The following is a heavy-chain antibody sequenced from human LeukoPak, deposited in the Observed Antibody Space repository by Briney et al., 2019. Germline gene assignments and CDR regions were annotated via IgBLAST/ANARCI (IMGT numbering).Heavy chain of an antibody. CDR3: AKDHGIVVVNGAFDI. V-gene: IGHV3-30*02. J-gene: IGHJ3*02. CDR2: IRYDGSNK. Sequence: GGSLRLSCAASGFTFSSYGMHWVRQAPGKGLEWVALIRYDGSNKYYADSVKGRFTISRDNSKNTLYLQMNSLRAEDTAVYYCAKDHGIVVVNGAFDIWGQGTMVTVSS. D-gene: IGHD3-22*01. CDR1: GFTFSSYG.